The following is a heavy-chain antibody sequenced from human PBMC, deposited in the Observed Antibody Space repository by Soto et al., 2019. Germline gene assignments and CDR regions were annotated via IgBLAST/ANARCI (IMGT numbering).Heavy chain of an antibody. V-gene: IGHV3-21*06. Sequence: EVQLVESGGGLVNPGGSLRLSCATSGFTFSSFNMNWVRQAPGKGLEWVSSISSGGSYMYYADSVKGRFTISRDDAKASLYLQMNSLRAEDTAMYYCSSAWSNFDHWGQGTLVTVSS. CDR3: SSAWSNFDH. CDR1: GFTFSSFN. CDR2: ISSGGSYM. D-gene: IGHD2-8*02. J-gene: IGHJ4*02.